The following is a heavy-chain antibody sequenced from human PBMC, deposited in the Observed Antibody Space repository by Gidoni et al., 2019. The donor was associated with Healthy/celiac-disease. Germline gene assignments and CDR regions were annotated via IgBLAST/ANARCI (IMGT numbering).Heavy chain of an antibody. CDR1: GFTFSSYG. J-gene: IGHJ4*02. V-gene: IGHV3-30*18. CDR3: AKDRGAGVFDY. Sequence: QVQLVESGGGVVQPGRSLRLPCAASGFTFSSYGLHWVRQAPGKGLEWVAVISYDGSNKYYADSVKGRFTISRDNSKNTLYLQMNSLRAEDTAVYYCAKDRGAGVFDYWGQGTLVTVSS. CDR2: ISYDGSNK. D-gene: IGHD1-26*01.